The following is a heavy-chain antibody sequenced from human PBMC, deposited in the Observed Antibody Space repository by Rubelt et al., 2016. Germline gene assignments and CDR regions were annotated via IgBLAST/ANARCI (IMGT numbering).Heavy chain of an antibody. CDR2: INPNSGGT. D-gene: IGHD2-2*01. Sequence: QVQLVQSGAEVKKPGASVKVSCKASGYTFTGYYMHWVRQAPGQGLEWMGWINPNSGGTNYAQKFQGRVTMTRDTSISTAYMELSRLRSDDTAVYYCASDSTPAAIPVFENYFDYWGQGTLVTVSS. CDR1: GYTFTGYY. CDR3: ASDSTPAAIPVFENYFDY. J-gene: IGHJ4*02. V-gene: IGHV1-2*02.